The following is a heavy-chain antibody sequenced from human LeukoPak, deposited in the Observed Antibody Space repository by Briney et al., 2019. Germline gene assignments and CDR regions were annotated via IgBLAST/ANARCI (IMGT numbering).Heavy chain of an antibody. Sequence: GGSLRLSCAASGFTFSSYAMSWVRQAPGKGLEWISFISSSSRYIYYADSVKGRFTISRDNSKNTLYLQMNSLRAEDTAVYYCAKAPTIVWFDPWGQGTLVTVSS. CDR2: ISSSSRYI. V-gene: IGHV3-21*01. J-gene: IGHJ5*02. CDR1: GFTFSSYA. D-gene: IGHD3-16*02. CDR3: AKAPTIVWFDP.